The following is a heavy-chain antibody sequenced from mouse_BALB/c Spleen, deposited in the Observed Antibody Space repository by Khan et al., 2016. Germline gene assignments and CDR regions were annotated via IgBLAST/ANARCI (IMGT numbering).Heavy chain of an antibody. CDR3: ARDDQDYDAWFAS. D-gene: IGHD2-4*01. CDR2: IWPGGST. V-gene: IGHV2-9*02. Sequence: QVQLKESGPGLVAPSQRLSITCTVSGFSLTNSGVHWIRQPPGKGLEWLGVIWPGGSTAYNSALMSRLSITKDNSQNQVFLKMISLQTDDTAMYXCARDDQDYDAWFASWGQGTLVIVSA. CDR1: GFSLTNSG. J-gene: IGHJ3*01.